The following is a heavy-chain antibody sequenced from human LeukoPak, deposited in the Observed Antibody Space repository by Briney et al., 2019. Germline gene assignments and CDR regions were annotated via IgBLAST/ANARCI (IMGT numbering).Heavy chain of an antibody. D-gene: IGHD3-22*01. CDR2: IIPIFGTA. CDR3: ARMEGGVYDSSGYQDY. CDR1: GGTFSSYA. V-gene: IGHV1-69*13. Sequence: ASVKVSCKASGGTFSSYAISWVRQAPGQGLEWMGGIIPIFGTANYAQKFQGRVTITADESTSTAYMELSSLRSDDTAVYYCARMEGGVYDSSGYQDYWGQGTLVTVSS. J-gene: IGHJ4*02.